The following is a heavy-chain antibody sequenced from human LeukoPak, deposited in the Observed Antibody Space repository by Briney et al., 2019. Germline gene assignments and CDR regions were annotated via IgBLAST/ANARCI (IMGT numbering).Heavy chain of an antibody. CDR1: GYTFTSNY. CDR3: ARDNSVRDEAWWFNP. Sequence: ASVTVSFKAFGYTFTSNYMHWVRQAPGQGPEWMGVISPSGGSTTYAQKFQGRVTLTRDMSTSTDYLELSSLRSEDTAVYYCARDNSVRDEAWWFNPWGQGTLVTVSS. J-gene: IGHJ5*02. CDR2: ISPSGGST. V-gene: IGHV1-46*01. D-gene: IGHD5-24*01.